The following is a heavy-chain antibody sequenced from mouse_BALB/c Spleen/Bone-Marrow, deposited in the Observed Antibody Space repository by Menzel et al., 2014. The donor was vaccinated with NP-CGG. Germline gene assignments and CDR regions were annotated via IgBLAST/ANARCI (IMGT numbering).Heavy chain of an antibody. CDR3: GIRGGISGCEIAY. D-gene: IGHD3-1*01. J-gene: IGHJ3*01. CDR2: IYPGGGYT. V-gene: IGHV1-63*02. Sequence: VQLQQSGAELVRPGTSVKMSCKAAGYTFTNYWIGWIKQRPGHGLEWIGDIYPGGGYTNYNEKFQGKATLTADTSSSTAYMQLSSRTSEDSAIFYCGIRGGISGCEIAYWGQGTLVTVSA. CDR1: GYTFTNYW.